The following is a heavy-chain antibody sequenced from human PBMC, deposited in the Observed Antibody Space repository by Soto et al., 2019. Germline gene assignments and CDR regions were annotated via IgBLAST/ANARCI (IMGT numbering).Heavy chain of an antibody. Sequence: GASVKVSCKASGYTFTSYGISWVRQAPGQGLKWMGWISAYNGNTNYAQKLQGSVTMTTDTSTSTAYMELRSLRSDDTAVYYCARYGVSLTILFIAAAGTSLLGYWGQGTLVTVSS. CDR1: GYTFTSYG. V-gene: IGHV1-18*01. CDR3: ARYGVSLTILFIAAAGTSLLGY. CDR2: ISAYNGNT. D-gene: IGHD6-13*01. J-gene: IGHJ4*02.